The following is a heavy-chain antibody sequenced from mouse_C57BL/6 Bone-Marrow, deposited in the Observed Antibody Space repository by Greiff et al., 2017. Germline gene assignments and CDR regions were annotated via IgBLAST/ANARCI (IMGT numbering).Heavy chain of an antibody. Sequence: QVQLQQSGAELARPGASVKLSCTASGYTFTSYGLSWVTQRTGQGLAWIGEIYPRSGNTYYNEKFKGKATLTADTSSSTAYMELRSLTSEDSAVYFCARWGWLRGAMDYWGQGTSVTVSS. D-gene: IGHD2-2*01. J-gene: IGHJ4*01. V-gene: IGHV1-81*01. CDR1: GYTFTSYG. CDR2: IYPRSGNT. CDR3: ARWGWLRGAMDY.